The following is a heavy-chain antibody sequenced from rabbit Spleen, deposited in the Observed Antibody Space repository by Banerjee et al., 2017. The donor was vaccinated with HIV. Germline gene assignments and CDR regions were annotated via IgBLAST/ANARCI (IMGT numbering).Heavy chain of an antibody. V-gene: IGHV1S45*01. J-gene: IGHJ6*01. Sequence: QQQLVESGGGLVKPGGTLTLTCKASGFDLSSSDYICWVRQAPGKGLEWIACIAGSSSGFTYSATWAKGRFTISKTSSTTVTLQMTSLTAADTATYFCARDTASSFSSYGMDLWGQGTLVTVS. CDR3: ARDTASSFSSYGMDL. CDR2: IAGSSSGFT. D-gene: IGHD8-1*01. CDR1: GFDLSSSDY.